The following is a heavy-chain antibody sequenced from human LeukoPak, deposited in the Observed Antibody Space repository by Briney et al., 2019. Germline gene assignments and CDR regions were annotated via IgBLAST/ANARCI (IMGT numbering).Heavy chain of an antibody. Sequence: GASVKVSCKASGYTFTGYYMHWVRQAPGQGLEWMGRINPNSGGTNYAQKFQGRVTMTRDTSISTAYMELSRLRSDDTAVYYCARSHISSSGWYGDYYYYYMDVWGKGTTVTVSS. CDR2: INPNSGGT. CDR1: GYTFTGYY. J-gene: IGHJ6*03. D-gene: IGHD6-19*01. CDR3: ARSHISSSGWYGDYYYYYMDV. V-gene: IGHV1-2*06.